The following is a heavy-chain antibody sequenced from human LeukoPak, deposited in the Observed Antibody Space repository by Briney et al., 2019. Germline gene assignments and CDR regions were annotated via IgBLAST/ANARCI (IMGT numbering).Heavy chain of an antibody. CDR3: ARDLVVGIQGWFDP. Sequence: SETLSLTCTVSGGSISSYYWSWIRQPAGKGLEWIGRIYTSGSPNYNPSLKSRVTMSVDTSKNQFSLKLSSVTAADTAVYYCARDLVVGIQGWFDPWGQGTLVTVSS. CDR1: GGSISSYY. V-gene: IGHV4-4*07. D-gene: IGHD2-8*02. J-gene: IGHJ5*02. CDR2: IYTSGSP.